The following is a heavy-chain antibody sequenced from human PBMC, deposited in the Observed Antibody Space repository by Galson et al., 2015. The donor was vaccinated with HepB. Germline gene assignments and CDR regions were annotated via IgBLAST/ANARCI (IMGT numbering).Heavy chain of an antibody. J-gene: IGHJ5*02. D-gene: IGHD3-22*01. CDR3: ARDGGGLLLRS. Sequence: SLRLSCAASGFTFSSHYMSWVRQAPGKGLEWVSVIYSGGGTYYADSVKGRFTISRDNSKNTLYLQMNSLRAEDTAVYYCARDGGGLLLRSWGQGTLVTVSS. CDR2: IYSGGGT. V-gene: IGHV3-53*01. CDR1: GFTFSSHY.